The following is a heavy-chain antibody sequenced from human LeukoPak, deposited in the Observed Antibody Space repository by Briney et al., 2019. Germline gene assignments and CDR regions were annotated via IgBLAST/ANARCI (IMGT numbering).Heavy chain of an antibody. Sequence: SETLSLTCAVSGGSSRDFSDYYWSWIRQPPGKGLEWIGEINHSGSTNYNPSLKSRVTISVDTSKNQFSLKLSSVTAADTAVYYCARKGRQLWLRFSWFDPWGQGTLVTVSS. V-gene: IGHV4-34*01. D-gene: IGHD5-18*01. CDR3: ARKGRQLWLRFSWFDP. CDR1: GGSSRDFSDYY. CDR2: INHSGST. J-gene: IGHJ5*02.